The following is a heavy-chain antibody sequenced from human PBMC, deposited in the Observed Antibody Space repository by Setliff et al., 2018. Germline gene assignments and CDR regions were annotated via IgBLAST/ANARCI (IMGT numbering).Heavy chain of an antibody. CDR2: MHPNSGNT. CDR3: VTAQGAEHFDY. D-gene: IGHD3-16*01. J-gene: IGHJ4*02. Sequence: ASVKVSCKTLGKSFTKYDFHWVRQATGQGLEWMGWMHPNSGNTGYAQKFQGRVTMTSNTAINTAYMELMRLTSEDTAVYYCVTAQGAEHFDYWGQGSRVTVSS. V-gene: IGHV1-8*01. CDR1: GKSFTKYD.